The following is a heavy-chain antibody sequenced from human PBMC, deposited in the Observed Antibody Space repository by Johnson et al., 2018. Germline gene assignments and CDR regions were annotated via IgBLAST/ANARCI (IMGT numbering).Heavy chain of an antibody. J-gene: IGHJ1*01. V-gene: IGHV1-46*01. CDR3: ARGNYDILTGYYGAEYFQH. Sequence: QVQLVQSGAEVKKPGASVKVSCKASGYTFTSYYMHWVRQAPGQGLEWMGIINPSGGSTSYTQKFQGRVTMTRDTSTSTVYMELSSLGSEDTAVYYCARGNYDILTGYYGAEYFQHWGQGTLVTVSS. CDR2: INPSGGST. CDR1: GYTFTSYY. D-gene: IGHD3-9*01.